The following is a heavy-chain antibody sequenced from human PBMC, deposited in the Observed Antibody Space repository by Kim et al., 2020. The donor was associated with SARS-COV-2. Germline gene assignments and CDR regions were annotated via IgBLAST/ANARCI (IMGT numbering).Heavy chain of an antibody. CDR2: K. J-gene: IGHJ4*02. CDR3: ARIGEEYYFDY. V-gene: IGHV2-70*01. Sequence: KYYSTSLKTRLTISKDTSKNQVVLTMTNMDPVDTATYYCARIGEEYYFDYWGQGTLVTVSS.